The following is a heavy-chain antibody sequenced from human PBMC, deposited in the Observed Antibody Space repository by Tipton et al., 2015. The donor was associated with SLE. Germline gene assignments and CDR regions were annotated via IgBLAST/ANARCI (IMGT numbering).Heavy chain of an antibody. CDR2: ISGSGGST. CDR3: AKDELSSSWYYFDY. V-gene: IGHV3-23*01. D-gene: IGHD6-13*01. J-gene: IGHJ4*02. CDR1: GFTFSSYW. Sequence: SLRLSCAASGFTFSSYWMHWVRQAPGKGLVWVSAISGSGGSTYYADSVKGRFTISRDNSKNTLYLQMNSLRAEDTAVYYCAKDELSSSWYYFDYWGQGTLVTVSS.